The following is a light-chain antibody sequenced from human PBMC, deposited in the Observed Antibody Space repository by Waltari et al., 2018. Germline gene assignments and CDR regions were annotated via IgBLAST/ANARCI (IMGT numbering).Light chain of an antibody. Sequence: DIQINKSPSTVSASVVDRVTITCRASQSISRWLAWYQQKPGKAPKLLIHKASSLQSGVPSRFTGSGAGTEFTLNITSLQSDDFSTYYCQHYNSFSALFTFGPGTQVDIK. V-gene: IGKV1-5*03. CDR1: QSISRW. CDR2: KAS. CDR3: QHYNSFSALFT. J-gene: IGKJ3*01.